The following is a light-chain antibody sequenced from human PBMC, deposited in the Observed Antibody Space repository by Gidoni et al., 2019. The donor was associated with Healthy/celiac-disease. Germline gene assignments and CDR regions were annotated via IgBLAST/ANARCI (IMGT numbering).Light chain of an antibody. CDR1: SSDVGGYNY. V-gene: IGLV2-14*03. CDR3: SSYTSSSTLDVV. Sequence: QSALTQLAPASGSPEQSNTTSCTGTSSDVGGYNYVSCYQQHPGKAPKLMIYDVSNRPSGVSNRFSGSKSGNTASLTISGLQAEDEADYYCSSYTSSSTLDVVFGGGTKLTVL. J-gene: IGLJ2*01. CDR2: DVS.